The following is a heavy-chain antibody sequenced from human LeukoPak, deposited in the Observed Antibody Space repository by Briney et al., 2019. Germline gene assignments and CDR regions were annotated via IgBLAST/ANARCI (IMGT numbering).Heavy chain of an antibody. CDR1: GFTFSSYG. J-gene: IGHJ6*04. Sequence: GGSLRLSCAASGFTFSSYGMSWVRQAPGKGLEWVSGISGSGGSTYYADSVKGRFTISRDNSKNTLYLQMNSLRAEDTAVYYCARAPRQLLWFGESAEMDVWGKGTTVTISS. CDR2: ISGSGGST. D-gene: IGHD3-10*01. CDR3: ARAPRQLLWFGESAEMDV. V-gene: IGHV3-23*01.